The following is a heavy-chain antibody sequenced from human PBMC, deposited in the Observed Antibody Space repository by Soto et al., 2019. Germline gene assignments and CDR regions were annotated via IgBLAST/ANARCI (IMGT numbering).Heavy chain of an antibody. D-gene: IGHD6-19*01. CDR2: IEQNGGER. CDR3: VGGYGWLPDY. CDR1: GFTFSSLW. J-gene: IGHJ4*02. V-gene: IGHV3-7*05. Sequence: DVQLVESGGGLVQPGGSLRLSCEASGFTFSSLWMNWVRQAPGKGLEWVAIIEQNGGERNYLDSVKGRFTIYRDNAKKSVYLQMNSLRAEDTALYYCVGGYGWLPDYWGQGTLVTVSS.